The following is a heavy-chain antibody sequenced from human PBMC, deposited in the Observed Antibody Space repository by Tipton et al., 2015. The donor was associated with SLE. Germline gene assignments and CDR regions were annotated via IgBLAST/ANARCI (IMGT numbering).Heavy chain of an antibody. CDR1: GGSISGYY. Sequence: TLSLTCTVSGGSISGYYWSWVRQPPGKGLEWIGYISFSGLTNYNPSVRSRVSTSMDTSKNQFSLQMSSVTAADTAVYYCARRGGDASDIWGQGTMVTVSS. V-gene: IGHV4-59*01. CDR2: ISFSGLT. D-gene: IGHD6-25*01. CDR3: ARRGGDASDI. J-gene: IGHJ3*02.